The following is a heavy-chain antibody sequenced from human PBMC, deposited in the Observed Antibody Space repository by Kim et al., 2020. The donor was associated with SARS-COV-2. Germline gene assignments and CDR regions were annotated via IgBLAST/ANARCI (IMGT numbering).Heavy chain of an antibody. CDR3: ARGYEWFGELFTYYFDY. CDR2: ISYDGSNK. D-gene: IGHD3-10*01. J-gene: IGHJ4*01. CDR1: GFTFSSYG. Sequence: GGSLRLSCAASGFTFSSYGMHWVRQAPGKGLEWVAVISYDGSNKYYADSVKGRFTISRDNSKNTLYLHMNSLRAEDTAVYYCARGYEWFGELFTYYFDY. V-gene: IGHV3-33*05.